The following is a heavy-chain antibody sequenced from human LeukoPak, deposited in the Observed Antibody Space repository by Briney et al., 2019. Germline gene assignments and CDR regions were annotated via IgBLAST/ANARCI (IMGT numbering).Heavy chain of an antibody. CDR3: ARDRGWPISTFDY. J-gene: IGHJ4*02. Sequence: HSGGSLRLSCAASGFTFSSYGMHWVRQAPGKGLEWVAVISYDGSNKYYADSVKGRFTISRDNSKNTLYLQMNSLRAEDTAVYFCARDRGWPISTFDYWGQGTLVTVSS. CDR2: ISYDGSNK. CDR1: GFTFSSYG. V-gene: IGHV3-30*03. D-gene: IGHD6-19*01.